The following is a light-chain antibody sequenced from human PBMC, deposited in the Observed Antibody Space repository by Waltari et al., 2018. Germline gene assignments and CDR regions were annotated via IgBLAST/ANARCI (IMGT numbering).Light chain of an antibody. CDR1: TSDIGANY. CDR3: GTWDSGLRGV. V-gene: IGLV1-51*02. CDR2: EDN. J-gene: IGLJ1*01. Sequence: QSVLTQPPSVSAAPGQKVTISCSGNTSDIGANYVSWYQQLPGTAPKLLIYEDNKRPSGISDRFSGSKSGTSATLGITGLQTGDEADYFCGTWDSGLRGVFGTGTKVTVL.